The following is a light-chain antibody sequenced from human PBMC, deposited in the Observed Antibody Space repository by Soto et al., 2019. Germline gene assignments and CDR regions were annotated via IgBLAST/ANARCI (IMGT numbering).Light chain of an antibody. J-gene: IGKJ2*01. CDR3: QQYNKWPPYT. CDR1: QSVSRN. CDR2: GAS. V-gene: IGKV3-15*01. Sequence: EIVMTQSPATLSVSPGQRATLSCTASQSVSRNLAWYQQKPGQAPRLLIYGASTRATGIPARFSGSGSGTEFALTISRLQSEDFAVYYCQQYNKWPPYTFGQGTKLEIK.